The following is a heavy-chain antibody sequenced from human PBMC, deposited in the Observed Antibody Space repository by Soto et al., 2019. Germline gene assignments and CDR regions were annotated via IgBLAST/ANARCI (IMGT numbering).Heavy chain of an antibody. D-gene: IGHD6-19*01. J-gene: IGHJ3*02. CDR2: INHSGST. Sequence: PSETLSLTCAVYGGSFSGYYWSWIRQPPGKGLEWIGEINHSGSTNYNPSLKSRVTISVDTSKNQFSLKLSSVTAADTAVYYCARGGRWLSAFDIWGQGTMVTVSS. V-gene: IGHV4-34*01. CDR3: ARGGRWLSAFDI. CDR1: GGSFSGYY.